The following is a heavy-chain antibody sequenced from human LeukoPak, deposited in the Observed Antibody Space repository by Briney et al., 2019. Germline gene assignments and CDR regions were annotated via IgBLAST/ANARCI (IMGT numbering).Heavy chain of an antibody. CDR2: ISSSSNYI. D-gene: IGHD1-26*01. Sequence: GGSLRLSCAASGFTFSSYGMTWVRQAPGKGLEWVSSISSSSNYIYYADSVKGRFTISRDNAKNSLYLQMNSLRAEDTAMYYCARDQKHVGATGNKALDYWGQGTLVTVSS. V-gene: IGHV3-21*01. J-gene: IGHJ4*02. CDR1: GFTFSSYG. CDR3: ARDQKHVGATGNKALDY.